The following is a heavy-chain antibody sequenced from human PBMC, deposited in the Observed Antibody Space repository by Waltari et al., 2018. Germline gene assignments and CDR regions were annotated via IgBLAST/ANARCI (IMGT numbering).Heavy chain of an antibody. V-gene: IGHV2-5*01. CDR2: IYWNGAH. J-gene: IGHJ2*01. CDR1: GFSIDTTGVS. CDR3: AHVYFDSKYFDL. D-gene: IGHD3-9*01. Sequence: QVTLNESGPTVVKPTQALTLTCTFSGFSIDTTGVSVAWIRQPPGKALEWLALIYWNGAHHYSPSLKDRLTITKDTSRNHVVLTMTDMDPVDTATYFCAHVYFDSKYFDLWGRGIFVTVSS.